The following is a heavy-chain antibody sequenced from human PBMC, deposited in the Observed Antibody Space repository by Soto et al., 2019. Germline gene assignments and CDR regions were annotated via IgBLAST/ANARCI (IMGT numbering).Heavy chain of an antibody. D-gene: IGHD6-13*01. J-gene: IGHJ4*02. Sequence: ASVKVSCKASGYTFTSYGISWVRQAPGQGLEWMGWISAYNGNTNYAQKLQGRVTMTTDTSTSTAYMELRSLRAEDTAVYYCAGFGYSSSRLGFWGQGTLVTVSS. CDR1: GYTFTSYG. V-gene: IGHV1-18*01. CDR2: ISAYNGNT. CDR3: AGFGYSSSRLGF.